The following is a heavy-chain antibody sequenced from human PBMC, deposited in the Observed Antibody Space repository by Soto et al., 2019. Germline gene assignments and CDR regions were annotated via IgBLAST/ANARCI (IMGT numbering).Heavy chain of an antibody. CDR1: GFTFRNYA. D-gene: IGHD4-17*01. V-gene: IGHV3-30-3*01. Sequence: SLRLSCAASGFTFRNYAMHWVRQAPGKGLECVAFISYDGSNKFYRDYVKGRFTISRDNSKNTLYLQINGLRYEDTAVYYCARVVNGYYSVDYWGLGTMSTVPS. CDR2: ISYDGSNK. J-gene: IGHJ4*02. CDR3: ARVVNGYYSVDY.